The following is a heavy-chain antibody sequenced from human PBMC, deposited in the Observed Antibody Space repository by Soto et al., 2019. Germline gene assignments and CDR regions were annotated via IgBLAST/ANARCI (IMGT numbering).Heavy chain of an antibody. J-gene: IGHJ4*02. CDR2: ISFDGNNK. D-gene: IGHD4-17*01. Sequence: GGSLRLSCAASEFTFSNYAMHWVRQAPGKGLQWLAVISFDGNNKYYADSVEGRFTISRDNSKNTVYLQMNSLRLEDTAVYYCARGPSYSDSYFDHWGQGTLVTVSS. CDR1: EFTFSNYA. V-gene: IGHV3-30*03. CDR3: ARGPSYSDSYFDH.